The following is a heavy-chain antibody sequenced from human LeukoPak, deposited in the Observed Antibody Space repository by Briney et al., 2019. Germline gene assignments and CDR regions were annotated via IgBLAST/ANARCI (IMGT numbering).Heavy chain of an antibody. Sequence: ASVKVSCRASGYTFTSYAMHWVRQAPGQRLEWMGWINAGNGNTKYSQKFQGRVTITRDISASTAYMELSSLRSEDTAVYYCARGIQQQLPTAKGGQGTLVTVSS. CDR2: INAGNGNT. CDR1: GYTFTSYA. J-gene: IGHJ4*02. CDR3: ARGIQQQLPTAK. V-gene: IGHV1-3*01. D-gene: IGHD6-13*01.